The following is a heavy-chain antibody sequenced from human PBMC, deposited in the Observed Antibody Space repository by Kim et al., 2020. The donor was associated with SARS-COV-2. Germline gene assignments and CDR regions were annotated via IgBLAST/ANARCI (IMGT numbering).Heavy chain of an antibody. CDR3: ARGELGAFDI. CDR2: IYYSGST. V-gene: IGHV4-59*01. D-gene: IGHD1-7*01. J-gene: IGHJ3*02. CDR1: GGSISSYY. Sequence: SETLSLTCTVSGGSISSYYWSWIRQPPGKGLEWIGYIYYSGSTNYNPSLKSRVTISVDTSKNQFSLKLSSVTAADTAVYYCARGELGAFDIWGQGTMVTVSS.